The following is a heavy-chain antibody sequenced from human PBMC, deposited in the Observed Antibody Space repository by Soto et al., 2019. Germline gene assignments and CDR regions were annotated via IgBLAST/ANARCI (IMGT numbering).Heavy chain of an antibody. CDR2: IKQDGSEK. CDR1: GFTFSSYW. CDR3: AREGPSSWYGYFQH. J-gene: IGHJ1*01. Sequence: EVQLVDSGGGLVQPGGSLRLSCAASGFTFSSYWMSWVRQAPGKGLEWVANIKQDGSEKYYVDSVKGRFTISRDNAKNSLYLQMNSLRAEDTAVYFCAREGPSSWYGYFQHWGQGTLVTVSS. D-gene: IGHD6-13*01. V-gene: IGHV3-7*01.